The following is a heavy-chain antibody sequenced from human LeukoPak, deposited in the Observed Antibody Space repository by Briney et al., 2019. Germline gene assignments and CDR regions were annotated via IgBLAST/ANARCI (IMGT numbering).Heavy chain of an antibody. V-gene: IGHV3-48*03. D-gene: IGHD3-10*02. CDR2: ISSSGSTI. CDR1: GFTFSSYE. CDR3: AELGITMIGGV. J-gene: IGHJ6*04. Sequence: GGFLRLSCAASGFTFSSYEMNWVRQAPGKGLEWVTYISSSGSTIYYADSVKGRFTISRDNAKNSLYLQMNSLRAEDTAVYYCAELGITMIGGVWGKGTTVTISS.